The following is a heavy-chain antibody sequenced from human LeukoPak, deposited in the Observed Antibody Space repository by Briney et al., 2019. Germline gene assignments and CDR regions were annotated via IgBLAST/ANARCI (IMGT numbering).Heavy chain of an antibody. D-gene: IGHD3-22*01. Sequence: GGSLRLSCAASGFTFNNYAMRWVRQAPGKGLEWVSAISGGGDSTFYADSVKGRFTISKDTSKNTLFLHLTSLRAEDTAMYYCAGAKASYYDKSGYFPLNYWGQGTLVTVSS. J-gene: IGHJ4*02. CDR1: GFTFNNYA. CDR3: AGAKASYYDKSGYFPLNY. V-gene: IGHV3-23*01. CDR2: ISGGGDST.